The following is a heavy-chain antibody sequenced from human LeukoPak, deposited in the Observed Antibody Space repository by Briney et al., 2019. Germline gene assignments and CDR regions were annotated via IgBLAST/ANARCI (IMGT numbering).Heavy chain of an antibody. CDR1: GFTLSSYW. V-gene: IGHV3-7*02. J-gene: IGHJ4*02. CDR3: AMYRDYYNYFEY. CDR2: IKRDGSEK. D-gene: IGHD3-10*01. Sequence: GGSLRLSCAASGFTLSSYWMSWVRQAPGKGLEWVANIKRDGSEKYYVDSVKGRFTISRDNAKNSLYLQMNSLTGEDTAVYYCAMYRDYYNYFEYWGQGTLVTAS.